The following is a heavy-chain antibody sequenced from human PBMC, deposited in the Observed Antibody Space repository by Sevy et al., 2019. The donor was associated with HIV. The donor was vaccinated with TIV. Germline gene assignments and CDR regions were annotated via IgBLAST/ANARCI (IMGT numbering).Heavy chain of an antibody. Sequence: KQSQTLSLTCAISGDSVSSNSAAWNWIRQSPSRGLEWLGRTYYRSKWYNDYAVSGKSRITINPDTSKNQVSLQLNSVTPEDTAIYYCARDGLTYGGMDVWGQGTTVTVSS. V-gene: IGHV6-1*01. D-gene: IGHD1-20*01. CDR1: GDSVSSNSAA. CDR3: ARDGLTYGGMDV. CDR2: TYYRSKWYN. J-gene: IGHJ6*02.